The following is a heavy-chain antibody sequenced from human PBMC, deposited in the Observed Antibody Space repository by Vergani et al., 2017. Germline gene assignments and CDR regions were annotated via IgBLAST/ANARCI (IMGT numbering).Heavy chain of an antibody. CDR1: GGSISSYY. CDR2: IYTSGST. D-gene: IGHD6-6*01. CDR3: AISPAIAALTGTFDI. Sequence: QVQLQESGPGLVKPSETLSLTCTVSGGSISSYYWSWIRQPAGKGLEWIGRIYTSGSTNYKPSLKRPVTMSVDTSQHQFSLKLRSVTAAGTAVYYCAISPAIAALTGTFDIWGEGRMATV. J-gene: IGHJ3*02. V-gene: IGHV4-4*07.